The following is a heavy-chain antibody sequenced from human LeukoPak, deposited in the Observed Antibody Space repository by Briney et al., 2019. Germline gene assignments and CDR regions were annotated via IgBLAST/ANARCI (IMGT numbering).Heavy chain of an antibody. CDR3: AGTGVDEGGTYSNY. CDR2: ISSSGSTI. D-gene: IGHD7-27*01. V-gene: IGHV3-11*01. J-gene: IGHJ4*02. Sequence: GGSLRLSCAGSGFTFSDYQMSWIRQAPGKGLEWVSYISSSGSTIYYADSVKGRFTISRDNAKKSLNLQMNSLRAGDTAVYYCAGTGVDEGGTYSNYWGQGTLVTVSS. CDR1: GFTFSDYQ.